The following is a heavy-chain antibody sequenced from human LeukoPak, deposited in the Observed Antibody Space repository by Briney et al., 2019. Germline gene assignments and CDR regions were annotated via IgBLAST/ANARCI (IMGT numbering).Heavy chain of an antibody. Sequence: KSSETLSLTCTVAGGSISIGSYYWSWIRQPAGKGLEWIWRISTSGSTNYNPSLKSRVTISVDTSKNQFSLKLSSVTAADTAVYYCARDDPYYYYYMDVWGEGTTVTVSS. CDR1: GGSISIGSYY. CDR2: ISTSGST. J-gene: IGHJ6*03. V-gene: IGHV4-61*02. CDR3: ARDDPYYYYYMDV.